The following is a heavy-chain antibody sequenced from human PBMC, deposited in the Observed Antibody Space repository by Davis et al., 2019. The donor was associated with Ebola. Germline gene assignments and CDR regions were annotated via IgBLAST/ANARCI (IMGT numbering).Heavy chain of an antibody. V-gene: IGHV3-73*01. CDR3: TSTVTNGDY. Sequence: GGSLRLSCAASGFTFSDHYMDWVRQASGKGLEWVGRIRSKANSYATAYAASVKGRFTISRDDSKNTAYLQMNSLKTEDTAVYYCTSTVTNGDYWGQGTLVTVSS. CDR2: IRSKANSYAT. J-gene: IGHJ4*02. CDR1: GFTFSDHY. D-gene: IGHD4-17*01.